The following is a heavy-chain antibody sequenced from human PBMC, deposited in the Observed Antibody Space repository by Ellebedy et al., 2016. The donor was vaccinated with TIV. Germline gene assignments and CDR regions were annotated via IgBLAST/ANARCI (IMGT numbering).Heavy chain of an antibody. Sequence: ASVKVSCKASGYTFTSYYMHWVRQAPGQGLEWMGIINPSGGSTSYAQKFQGRVTMTRDASTSTVYMELSSLRSEDTAVYYCAREITRGSSGQYFDYWGQGTLVTVSS. CDR2: INPSGGST. D-gene: IGHD6-19*01. V-gene: IGHV1-46*01. CDR3: AREITRGSSGQYFDY. CDR1: GYTFTSYY. J-gene: IGHJ4*02.